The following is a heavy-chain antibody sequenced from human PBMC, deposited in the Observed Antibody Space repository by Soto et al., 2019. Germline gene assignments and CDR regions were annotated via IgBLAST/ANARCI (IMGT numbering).Heavy chain of an antibody. CDR3: ARQTVTKLYYYYGMDV. Sequence: QVQLVQSGAEVKKPGSPVKVSCKASGGTFSSYAISWVRQAPGQGLEWMGGIIPIFGTANYAQKFQGRVTITADESTSTAYMELSSLRSEDTAVYYCARQTVTKLYYYYGMDVWGQGTTVTVSS. CDR2: IIPIFGTA. D-gene: IGHD4-17*01. J-gene: IGHJ6*02. CDR1: GGTFSSYA. V-gene: IGHV1-69*01.